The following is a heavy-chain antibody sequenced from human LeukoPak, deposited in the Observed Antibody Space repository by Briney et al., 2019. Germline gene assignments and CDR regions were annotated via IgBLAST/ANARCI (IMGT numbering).Heavy chain of an antibody. CDR2: IIPIFGTA. CDR3: AREGIAVAGTFGY. J-gene: IGHJ4*02. Sequence: AASVKVSCKASGGTFSSYAISWVRQAPGQGLEWMGGIIPIFGTANYAQKFQGRVTITADESMSTAYMELSSLRSEDTAVYYCAREGIAVAGTFGYWGQGTLVTVSS. V-gene: IGHV1-69*13. CDR1: GGTFSSYA. D-gene: IGHD6-19*01.